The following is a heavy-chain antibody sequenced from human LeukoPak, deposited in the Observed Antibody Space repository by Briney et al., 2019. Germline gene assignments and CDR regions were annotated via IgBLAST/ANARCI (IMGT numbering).Heavy chain of an antibody. J-gene: IGHJ5*02. CDR3: ARSIAGAIGQPAP. Sequence: ASVKVSCKASGYTFTNSFIHWVRQAPGQGLEWMGWINPDSGGTNYAQKFQGRVTMTRDTSISTAYMELSRLRSDDTAVYYCARSIAGAIGQPAPWGQGTLVTVSS. V-gene: IGHV1-2*02. CDR1: GYTFTNSF. D-gene: IGHD3-10*01. CDR2: INPDSGGT.